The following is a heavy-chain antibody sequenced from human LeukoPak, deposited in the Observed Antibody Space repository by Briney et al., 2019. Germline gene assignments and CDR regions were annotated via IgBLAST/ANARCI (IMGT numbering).Heavy chain of an antibody. V-gene: IGHV4-59*01. CDR1: GGSISSYY. Sequence: KSSETLSLTCAVSGGSISSYYWSWIRQPPGKGLEWIGYVYYSGSTNYNPSLKSRVTISVDTSKNQFSLKLSSVTAADTAVYYCAGMRITTPTVRTLDYWGQGTLVTVSS. CDR2: VYYSGST. D-gene: IGHD1-14*01. J-gene: IGHJ4*02. CDR3: AGMRITTPTVRTLDY.